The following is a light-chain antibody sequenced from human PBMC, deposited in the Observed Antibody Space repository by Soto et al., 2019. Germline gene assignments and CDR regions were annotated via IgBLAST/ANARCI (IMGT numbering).Light chain of an antibody. CDR1: QSVSSSY. J-gene: IGKJ4*01. V-gene: IGKV3-20*01. CDR3: QQYGSSPLLT. Sequence: EIVLTQSPGTLSLSPGERATLSCRASQSVSSSYVAWYQQKPGQAPRLLIYGASSRATGIPDRFSGSGSGTDFTLTIIRLEPEDFAVYYCQQYGSSPLLTFGGGTKVEIK. CDR2: GAS.